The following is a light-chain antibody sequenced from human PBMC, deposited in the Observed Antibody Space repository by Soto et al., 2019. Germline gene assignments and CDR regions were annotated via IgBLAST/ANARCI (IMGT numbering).Light chain of an antibody. V-gene: IGKV1-39*01. CDR1: QSIDSW. Sequence: DIHMTHSPSTLSASVGDIVTITFRAMQSIDSWLAWYQQKPGKATEILIYTASNVQSGVPSRISGSGSGTDFTLTISSLQHEDFATYYCQQSYNMPRTFGQGTKVDIK. J-gene: IGKJ1*01. CDR3: QQSYNMPRT. CDR2: TAS.